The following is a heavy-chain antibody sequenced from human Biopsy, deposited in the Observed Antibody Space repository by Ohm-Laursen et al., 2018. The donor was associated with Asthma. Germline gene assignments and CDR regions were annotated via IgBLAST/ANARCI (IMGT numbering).Heavy chain of an antibody. J-gene: IGHJ4*02. CDR3: SRDFTIGSGSPFHF. D-gene: IGHD3-10*01. CDR1: GFDLRDYT. V-gene: IGHV3-21*01. CDR2: ISSLSRYI. Sequence: LSLTCAASGFDLRDYTMNWVRQAPGKGLEWVASISSLSRYIYHATSLRGRFTISRDNAKRSLYLQMDSLRGDDTAVYYCSRDFTIGSGSPFHFWGRGTMVTVSS.